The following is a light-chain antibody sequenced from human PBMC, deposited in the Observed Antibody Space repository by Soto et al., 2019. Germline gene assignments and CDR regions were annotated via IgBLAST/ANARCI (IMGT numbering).Light chain of an antibody. Sequence: QSALTQPASVSGSPGQSITISCTGTSSDVGGYNYVSWYQQHPGKAPKLMIYGVSNRPSGVSNRFSGSKSGNTASLTISGLQAEDESHYYCSSYASSSSLRLFGGGTKLTVL. CDR3: SSYASSSSLRL. CDR2: GVS. J-gene: IGLJ3*02. V-gene: IGLV2-14*01. CDR1: SSDVGGYNY.